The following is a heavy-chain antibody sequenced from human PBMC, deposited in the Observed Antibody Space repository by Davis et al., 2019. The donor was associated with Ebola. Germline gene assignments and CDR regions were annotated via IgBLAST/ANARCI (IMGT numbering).Heavy chain of an antibody. J-gene: IGHJ6*02. Sequence: ASVKVSCKASGYTFTSYGISWVRQAPGQGLEWMGWISAYNGNTNYAQKLQGRVTMTTDTSTSTAYMELRSLRSDDTAVYYCARVEGGDFWSGYYATYYYYGMDVWGQGTTVTVSS. V-gene: IGHV1-18*01. CDR2: ISAYNGNT. CDR3: ARVEGGDFWSGYYATYYYYGMDV. CDR1: GYTFTSYG. D-gene: IGHD3-3*01.